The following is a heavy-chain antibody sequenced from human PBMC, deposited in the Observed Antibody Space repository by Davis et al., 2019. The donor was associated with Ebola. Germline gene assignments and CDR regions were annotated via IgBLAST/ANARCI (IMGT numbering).Heavy chain of an antibody. V-gene: IGHV3-30*02. Sequence: PGGSLRLSCAASGFTFSTYGMHWVRQAPGKGLEWVAFIRNDGNDQYYADSVKGRFTISRDNSKNTLSLQMNSLRAEDTAVYYCGRGGLYPAYWGQGTLVTVSS. J-gene: IGHJ4*02. D-gene: IGHD3-16*01. CDR2: IRNDGNDQ. CDR3: GRGGLYPAY. CDR1: GFTFSTYG.